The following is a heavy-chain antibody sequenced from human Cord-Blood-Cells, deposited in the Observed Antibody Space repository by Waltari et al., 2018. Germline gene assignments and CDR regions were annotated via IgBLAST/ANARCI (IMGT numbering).Heavy chain of an antibody. CDR3: ARGGLTGDYYYYYMDV. CDR1: GGSFSGYY. J-gene: IGHJ6*03. CDR2: INHSGST. D-gene: IGHD7-27*01. V-gene: IGHV4-34*01. Sequence: QVQLQQWGAGLLKPSETLSLTCAVYGGSFSGYYWSWIRPPPGKGLEWIGEINHSGSTNYNPSLKSRVTISVDTSKNQFSLKLSSVTAADTAVYYCARGGLTGDYYYYYMDVWGKGTTVTVSS.